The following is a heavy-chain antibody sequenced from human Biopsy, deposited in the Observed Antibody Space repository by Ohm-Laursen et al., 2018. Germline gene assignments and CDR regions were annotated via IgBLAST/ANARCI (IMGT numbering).Heavy chain of an antibody. CDR1: GESFSDYY. CDR3: AREGGGLLPIRLTDF. V-gene: IGHV4-34*01. J-gene: IGHJ4*02. D-gene: IGHD1-26*01. Sequence: SETLSLTCEVSGESFSDYYWSWIRQSPGKGLEWIGEINHRGRSSYSPSLQSRVTISVDASKNQFSLNMKLVTAADTAVYFCAREGGGLLPIRLTDFWGPGMMVTVSS. CDR2: INHRGRS.